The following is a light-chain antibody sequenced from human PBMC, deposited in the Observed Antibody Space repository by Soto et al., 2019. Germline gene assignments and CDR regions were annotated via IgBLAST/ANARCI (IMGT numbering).Light chain of an antibody. CDR2: AAS. Sequence: DIQMTQSPSSVSASVGDRVTISCRASQGINSWLAWYQQKPGNAPKLLIYAASSLQSGVPSRFSGSGSGTDFALTISSLQPEDFATYSCQQANTFPYGFGQGTKLEIK. V-gene: IGKV1-12*01. J-gene: IGKJ2*03. CDR1: QGINSW. CDR3: QQANTFPYG.